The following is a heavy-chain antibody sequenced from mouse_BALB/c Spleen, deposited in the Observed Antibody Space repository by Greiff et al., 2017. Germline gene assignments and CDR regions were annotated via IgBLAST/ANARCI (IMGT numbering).Heavy chain of an antibody. Sequence: EVKLVESGGGLVKPGGSLKLSCAASGFAFSSYDMSWVRQTPEKRLEWVAYISSGGGSTYYPDTVKGRFTISRDNAKNTLYLQMSSLKSEDTAMYYCARGAYYRYDGYAMDYWGQGTSVTVSS. CDR3: ARGAYYRYDGYAMDY. V-gene: IGHV5-12-1*01. J-gene: IGHJ4*01. D-gene: IGHD2-14*01. CDR2: ISSGGGST. CDR1: GFAFSSYD.